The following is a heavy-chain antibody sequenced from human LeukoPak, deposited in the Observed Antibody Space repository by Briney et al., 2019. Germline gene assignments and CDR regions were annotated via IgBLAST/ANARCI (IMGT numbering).Heavy chain of an antibody. CDR2: LYSGGNT. D-gene: IGHD3-10*01. CDR3: VRESGFGELFPYAFDI. V-gene: IGHV3-53*01. J-gene: IGHJ3*02. Sequence: PGGSLRLSCAASAFTVSNNYMSWVRQAPGKGLEWVSVLYSGGNTYYTDSVKGRFAISRDYSRNTVYLQMNSLRAGNTAVYYCVRESGFGELFPYAFDIWGQGTVVTVSS. CDR1: AFTVSNNY.